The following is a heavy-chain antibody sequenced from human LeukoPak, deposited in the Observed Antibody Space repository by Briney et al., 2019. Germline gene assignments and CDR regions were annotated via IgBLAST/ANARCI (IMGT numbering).Heavy chain of an antibody. D-gene: IGHD4-17*01. Sequence: PGGSLRLSCAASGFTFSSYGMNWVRQAPGKGLEWVSGISSNGSSIYYADSVKGRFTMSRDNAKNSLSLQMNSLRAEDTALYYCAIVSADSGDYGIEYWGQGSLVTVSP. CDR2: ISSNGSSI. J-gene: IGHJ4*02. CDR1: GFTFSSYG. V-gene: IGHV3-48*01. CDR3: AIVSADSGDYGIEY.